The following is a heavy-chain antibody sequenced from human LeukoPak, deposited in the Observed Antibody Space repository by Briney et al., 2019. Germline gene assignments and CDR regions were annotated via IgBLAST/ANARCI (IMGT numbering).Heavy chain of an antibody. CDR1: GDSVSSNSAA. Sequence: SQTLSLTCSISGDSVSSNSAAWNWLRQSPSRGPEWLGRTYYRSKWYNEYAASVKSRITVKSDTSKNQFSLQLNSVTPEDTAVYYCASTHGPIDHWGQGTLVTVSS. CDR3: ASTHGPIDH. J-gene: IGHJ5*02. CDR2: TYYRSKWYN. D-gene: IGHD2-8*01. V-gene: IGHV6-1*01.